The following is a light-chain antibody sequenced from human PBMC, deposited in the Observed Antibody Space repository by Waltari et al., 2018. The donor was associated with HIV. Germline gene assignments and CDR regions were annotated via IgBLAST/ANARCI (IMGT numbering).Light chain of an antibody. Sequence: IVLTQSPDTLSVSPGERITLSCRASLTVSSNYLAWYHQRPGQSPKLVIYGAANRGTDVPDRISGSGTGTDFTRSIDDVEPEDSGSYFCHQYGTSPMTVGGGT. J-gene: IGKJ4*01. CDR3: HQYGTSPMT. CDR2: GAA. V-gene: IGKV3-20*01. CDR1: LTVSSNY.